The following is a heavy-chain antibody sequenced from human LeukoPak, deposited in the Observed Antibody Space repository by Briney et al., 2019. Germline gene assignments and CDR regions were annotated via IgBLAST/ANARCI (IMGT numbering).Heavy chain of an antibody. J-gene: IGHJ4*02. Sequence: GGSLRLSCAASGLIVTSDFMGWVRQAPGKGLEWVSLIASAGETYYADSVKGRFTISRDNSKNTVSLQMNSLRVGDTAVYYCANSRGTYWGQGTLVTVSS. CDR1: GLIVTSDF. V-gene: IGHV3-53*01. D-gene: IGHD3-16*01. CDR2: IASAGET. CDR3: ANSRGTY.